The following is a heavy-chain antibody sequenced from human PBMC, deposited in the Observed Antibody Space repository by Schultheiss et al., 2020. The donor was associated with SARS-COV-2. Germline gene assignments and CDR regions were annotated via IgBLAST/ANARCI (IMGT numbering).Heavy chain of an antibody. Sequence: ASVKVSCKASGYTFTSYGISWVRQAPGQGLEWMGWISAYNGNTNYAQKLQGRVTMTRDTSTSTVYMELSSLSAEDTALYYCAQDTPDSPDTSWGQGTQVTVSS. CDR3: AQDTPDSPDTS. J-gene: IGHJ5*02. CDR2: ISAYNGNT. D-gene: IGHD1-14*01. V-gene: IGHV1-18*01. CDR1: GYTFTSYG.